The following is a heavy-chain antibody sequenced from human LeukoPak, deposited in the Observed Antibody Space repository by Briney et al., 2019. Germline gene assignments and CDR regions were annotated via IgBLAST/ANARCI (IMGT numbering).Heavy chain of an antibody. J-gene: IGHJ5*02. CDR3: ARHYGP. Sequence: PSETLSLTCAVYGVSFSGYYWSWIRQPPGKGLEWIGEINHSGSTNYNPSLKSRVTISVDTSRNQFSLNLSSVTAADTAVYYCARHYGPWGQGTLVAVSS. CDR2: INHSGST. D-gene: IGHD3-16*01. CDR1: GVSFSGYY. V-gene: IGHV4-34*01.